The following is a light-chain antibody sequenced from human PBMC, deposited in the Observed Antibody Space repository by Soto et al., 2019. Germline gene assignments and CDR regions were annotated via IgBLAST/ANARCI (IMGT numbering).Light chain of an antibody. J-gene: IGKJ1*01. CDR2: GAS. CDR3: QQYNNWPPWT. V-gene: IGKV3-15*01. CDR1: QSVSSN. Sequence: EIVMTQSPATLSVSPGERATLSCRASQSVSSNLAWYQQKPGQAPRLLIYGASTRATGIPVRFSGSGSGTEFTLTICSLQSEDFAVYYCQQYNNWPPWTFGRGTKVEIK.